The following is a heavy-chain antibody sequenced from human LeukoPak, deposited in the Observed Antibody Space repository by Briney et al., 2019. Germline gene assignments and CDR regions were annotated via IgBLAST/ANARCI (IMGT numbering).Heavy chain of an antibody. CDR2: ISYDGSNK. J-gene: IGHJ4*02. Sequence: GGSLRLSCAASGFTFSSYAMHWVRQAPGKGLEWVAVISYDGSNKYYADSVKGQFTISRDNSKNTLYLQMNSLRAEDTAVYYCATLGGYSSSWGQGTLVTVSS. CDR3: ATLGGYSSS. V-gene: IGHV3-30-3*01. D-gene: IGHD6-13*01. CDR1: GFTFSSYA.